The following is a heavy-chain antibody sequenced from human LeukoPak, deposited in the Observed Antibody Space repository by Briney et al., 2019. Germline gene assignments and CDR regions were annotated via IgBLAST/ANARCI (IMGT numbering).Heavy chain of an antibody. J-gene: IGHJ4*02. V-gene: IGHV3-21*01. Sequence: AGGSLRLSCAASGFTFSSYSMNWVRQAPGKGLEWVSSISSSSSYIYYADSVKGRFTIFRDNAKNSLYLQMNSLRAEDTAVYYCARGGTARFDYWGQGTLVTVSS. CDR3: ARGGTARFDY. D-gene: IGHD6-13*01. CDR1: GFTFSSYS. CDR2: ISSSSSYI.